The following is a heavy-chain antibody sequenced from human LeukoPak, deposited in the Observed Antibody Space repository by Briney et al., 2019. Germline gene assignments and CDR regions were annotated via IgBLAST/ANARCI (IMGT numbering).Heavy chain of an antibody. Sequence: ASVKVSCKLSGYTLTELSMFWVRQAPGKGVEWMGSFDPEDGKTVYSQKFQGRVTMTEDTSTDTAYMELSSLRSEDTAVYYCATGYLVTAGLMDVWGQGTTVTVSS. D-gene: IGHD6-13*01. CDR1: GYTLTELS. CDR2: FDPEDGKT. J-gene: IGHJ6*02. V-gene: IGHV1-24*01. CDR3: ATGYLVTAGLMDV.